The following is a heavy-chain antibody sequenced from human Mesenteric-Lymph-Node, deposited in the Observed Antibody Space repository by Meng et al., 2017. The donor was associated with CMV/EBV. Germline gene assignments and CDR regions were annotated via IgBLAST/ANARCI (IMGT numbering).Heavy chain of an antibody. J-gene: IGHJ6*02. CDR3: ASAPGVVAAYYGMDV. CDR1: GYTFTGYY. Sequence: ASVKVSCKASGYTFTGYYMHWVRQAPGQGLEWMGWINPNSGGTNYAQKFQGRVTMTRDTSISTAYMELSRLRSDDTAVYYCASAPGVVAAYYGMDVWGQGTTVTVSS. CDR2: INPNSGGT. D-gene: IGHD2-15*01. V-gene: IGHV1-2*02.